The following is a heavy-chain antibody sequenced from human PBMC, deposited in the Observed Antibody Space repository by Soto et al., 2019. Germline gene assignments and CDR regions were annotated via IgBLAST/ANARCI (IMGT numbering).Heavy chain of an antibody. V-gene: IGHV3-33*01. D-gene: IGHD3-3*01. Sequence: PGGSLRLSCAASGFTFSSYGMHWVRQAPGKGLEWVAVIWYDGSKKYYADSVKGRYNISRDNSKNKLYLQMNSLRADDTAVYYCARDGVLRFLEWSDQYGMDVWGQGT. CDR1: GFTFSSYG. CDR3: ARDGVLRFLEWSDQYGMDV. CDR2: IWYDGSKK. J-gene: IGHJ6*02.